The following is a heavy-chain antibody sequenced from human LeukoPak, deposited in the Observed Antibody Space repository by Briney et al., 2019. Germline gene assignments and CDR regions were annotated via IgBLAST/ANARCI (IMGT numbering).Heavy chain of an antibody. Sequence: SETLSLTCAVYDGSFSSYYWSWIRQPPGKGLEWIGEINHSGSTNYNPSLKSRVTISIDTSKNQFSLKLSSVTAADTAVYYCGGGGTIAAAGVDYWGHGTLVTVSS. D-gene: IGHD6-13*01. CDR2: INHSGST. J-gene: IGHJ4*01. CDR1: DGSFSSYY. V-gene: IGHV4-34*01. CDR3: GGGGTIAAAGVDY.